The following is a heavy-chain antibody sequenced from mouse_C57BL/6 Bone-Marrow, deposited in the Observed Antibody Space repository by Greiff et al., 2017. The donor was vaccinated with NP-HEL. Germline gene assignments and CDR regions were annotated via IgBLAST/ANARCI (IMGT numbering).Heavy chain of an antibody. CDR2: IFPGSGST. CDR1: GYTFTDYY. D-gene: IGHD2-3*01. CDR3: ARNGYYLAWFAY. J-gene: IGHJ3*01. Sequence: VKLQESGPELVKPGASVKISCKASGYTFTDYYINWVKQRPGQGLEWIGWIFPGSGSTYYNEKFKGKATLTVDKSSSTAYMLLSSLTSEDSAVYFCARNGYYLAWFAYWGQGTLVTVSA. V-gene: IGHV1-75*01.